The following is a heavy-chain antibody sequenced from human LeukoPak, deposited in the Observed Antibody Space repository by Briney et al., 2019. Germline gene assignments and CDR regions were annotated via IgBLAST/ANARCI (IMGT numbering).Heavy chain of an antibody. CDR3: AGGPQYGGSIAY. V-gene: IGHV3-48*03. CDR1: GFIFSSYE. J-gene: IGHJ4*02. Sequence: PGGSLRLSCATSGFIFSSYEMAWVRQAPGMGLEFVSYISNSGSPIKYGDAVKGRFTISRDNSKNSVYLQMNSLSAEDTALYFCAGGPQYGGSIAYWGLGTLVTVSS. D-gene: IGHD1-26*01. CDR2: ISNSGSPI.